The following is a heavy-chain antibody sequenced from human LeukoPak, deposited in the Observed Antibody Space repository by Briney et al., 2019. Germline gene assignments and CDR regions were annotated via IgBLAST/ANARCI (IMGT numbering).Heavy chain of an antibody. Sequence: GESLKISCQGSGYSFNSYWITRVRKMPGKGLEWMGRIDPSDSYTNYSPSFQGHVTISVDKSISTAYLQWSSLKASNTAMYYCARHPEQSSGYWGQGTLVTVSS. CDR2: IDPSDSYT. J-gene: IGHJ4*02. D-gene: IGHD6-19*01. CDR3: ARHPEQSSGY. CDR1: GYSFNSYW. V-gene: IGHV5-10-1*01.